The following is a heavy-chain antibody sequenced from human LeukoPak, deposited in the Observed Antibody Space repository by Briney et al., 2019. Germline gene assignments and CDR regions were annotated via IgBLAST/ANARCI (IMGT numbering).Heavy chain of an antibody. J-gene: IGHJ5*02. CDR1: GFTFSSYG. V-gene: IGHV3-30*18. Sequence: RSLRLSCAASGFTFSSYGMHWVRPSPGKGLEWVAVISYDGSNKYYADSVKGRFTISRDNSKNTLYLQMNSLRAEDTAVYYCAKGYSSGPGWFDPWGQGTLVTVSS. D-gene: IGHD6-19*01. CDR2: ISYDGSNK. CDR3: AKGYSSGPGWFDP.